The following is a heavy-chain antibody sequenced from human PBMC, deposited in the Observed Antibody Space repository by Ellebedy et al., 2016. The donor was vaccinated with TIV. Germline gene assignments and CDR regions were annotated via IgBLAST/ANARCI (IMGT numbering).Heavy chain of an antibody. CDR2: ISAGGTT. V-gene: IGHV3-53*01. CDR3: ASGYNSGLPGAQFDP. D-gene: IGHD5-24*01. J-gene: IGHJ5*02. Sequence: PGGSLRLSCAVSGFPVSSNFVNWVRQAPGKGLEWVSTISAGGTTHYADSVRDRFTISRDNSKNTVYLQMSTLRVEDTAVYYCASGYNSGLPGAQFDPWGQGTLVTVSS. CDR1: GFPVSSNF.